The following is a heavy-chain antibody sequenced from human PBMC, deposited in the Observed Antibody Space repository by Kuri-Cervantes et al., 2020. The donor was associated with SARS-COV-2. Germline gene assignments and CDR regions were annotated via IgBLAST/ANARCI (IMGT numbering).Heavy chain of an antibody. D-gene: IGHD4-17*01. J-gene: IGHJ4*02. V-gene: IGHV3-23*01. CDR2: ISGSGGST. CDR1: GFTFSSYA. CDR3: AKRMNDYGDMRDY. Sequence: GGSLRLSCAASGFTFSSYAMSWVRQAPGKGLEWVSAISGSGGSTYYADSVKGLFTISRDNSKNTLYLQMNSLRAEDTAVYYCAKRMNDYGDMRDYWGQGTLVTVSS.